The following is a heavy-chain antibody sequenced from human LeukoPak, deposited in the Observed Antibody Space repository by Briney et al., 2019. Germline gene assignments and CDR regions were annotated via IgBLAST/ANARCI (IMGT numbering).Heavy chain of an antibody. CDR1: GFTFDDHA. Sequence: PGRSLRLSCAASGFTFDDHAMHWVRQAPGKGLEWVSGISWNSGSIGYADSVKGRFTISRDNAKNSLYLQMNSLRAEDTALYYCAKAFYDSSGYYVPIDYWGQGTLVTVSS. CDR2: ISWNSGSI. V-gene: IGHV3-9*01. CDR3: AKAFYDSSGYYVPIDY. D-gene: IGHD3-22*01. J-gene: IGHJ4*02.